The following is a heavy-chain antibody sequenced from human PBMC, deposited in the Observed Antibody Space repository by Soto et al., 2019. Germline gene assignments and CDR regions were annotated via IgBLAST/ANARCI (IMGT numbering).Heavy chain of an antibody. V-gene: IGHV1-69*06. CDR3: ARYWNAGTLYGAFDI. D-gene: IGHD4-17*01. CDR1: GGSFNNYV. CDR2: IIPNYAAA. J-gene: IGHJ3*02. Sequence: QVQLVQSGAEVRKPGSSVQVSCEASGGSFNNYVISWLRQAPGQGLEWMGGIIPNYAAANSAQKFRGRLPINADKDTNTAYMELNSLRPEDTATYYCARYWNAGTLYGAFDIWGQGTTVIVS.